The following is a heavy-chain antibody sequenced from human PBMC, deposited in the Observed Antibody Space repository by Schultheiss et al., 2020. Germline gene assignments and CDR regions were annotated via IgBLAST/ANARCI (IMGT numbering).Heavy chain of an antibody. CDR3: ARARYCSGGSCYLDY. D-gene: IGHD2-15*01. CDR1: GFTFSSDW. J-gene: IGHJ4*02. CDR2: IKQEGSEK. V-gene: IGHV3-7*04. Sequence: LSLTCAASGFTFSSDWMSWVRQAPGKGLEWVANIKQEGSEKYYVDSVKGRFTITRDNAKNSLYMQMNSLRAEDTAVYYCARARYCSGGSCYLDYWGQGTLVTVSS.